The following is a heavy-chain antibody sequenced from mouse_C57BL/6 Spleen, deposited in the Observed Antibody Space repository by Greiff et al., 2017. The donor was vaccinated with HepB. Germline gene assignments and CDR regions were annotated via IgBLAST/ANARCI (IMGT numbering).Heavy chain of an antibody. J-gene: IGHJ4*01. CDR2: IYPGSGST. CDR1: GYTFTSYW. V-gene: IGHV1-55*01. CDR3: ARRDSSGYSFYAMDY. Sequence: QVQLQQPGAELVKPGASVKMSCKASGYTFTSYWITWVKQRPGQGLEWIGVIYPGSGSTNYNEKFKSKATLTVDTSSSTAYMQLSSLTSEDSAVYYCARRDSSGYSFYAMDYWGQGTSVTVSA. D-gene: IGHD3-2*02.